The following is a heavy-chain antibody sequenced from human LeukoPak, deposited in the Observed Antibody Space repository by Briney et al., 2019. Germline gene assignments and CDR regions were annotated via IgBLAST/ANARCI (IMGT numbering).Heavy chain of an antibody. Sequence: SETLSLTCTVSGGSISSSSYYWGWIRQPPGKGLEWIGSLYYSGSTYYNPSLKSRVTISVDTSKNQFSLKLSSVTAADTAVYYCARDLYSSSWYINYYYYMDVWGKGTTVTISS. CDR2: LYYSGST. J-gene: IGHJ6*03. V-gene: IGHV4-39*02. D-gene: IGHD6-13*01. CDR1: GGSISSSSYY. CDR3: ARDLYSSSWYINYYYYMDV.